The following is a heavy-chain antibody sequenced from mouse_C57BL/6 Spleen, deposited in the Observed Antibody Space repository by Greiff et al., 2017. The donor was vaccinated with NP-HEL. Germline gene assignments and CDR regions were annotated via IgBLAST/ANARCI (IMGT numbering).Heavy chain of an antibody. CDR1: GFTFSSYG. CDR2: ISSGGSYT. Sequence: EVKLVESGGDLVKPGGSLKLSCAASGFTFSSYGMSWVRQTPDKRLEWVATISSGGSYTYYPDSVKGRFTISRDNAKNTLYLQMSSLKSEDTAMYYCARWGRRYYAMDYWGQGTSVTVSS. J-gene: IGHJ4*01. V-gene: IGHV5-6*01. CDR3: ARWGRRYYAMDY. D-gene: IGHD1-1*01.